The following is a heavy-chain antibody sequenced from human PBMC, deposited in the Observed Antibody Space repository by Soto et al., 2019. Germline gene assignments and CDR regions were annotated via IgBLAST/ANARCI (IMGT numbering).Heavy chain of an antibody. D-gene: IGHD2-15*01. J-gene: IGHJ4*02. V-gene: IGHV4-39*01. CDR3: ASILDPPIPMVVAATGEFDY. CDR2: IYYSGST. Sequence: QLQLQESGPGLVKPSETLSLTCTVSGGSISSSSYYWGWIRQPPGKGLEWIGSIYYSGSTYYNPSLKRRVTISVDTSKNQFSLKLSSVTAADMAVYYCASILDPPIPMVVAATGEFDYWGQGTLVTVSS. CDR1: GGSISSSSYY.